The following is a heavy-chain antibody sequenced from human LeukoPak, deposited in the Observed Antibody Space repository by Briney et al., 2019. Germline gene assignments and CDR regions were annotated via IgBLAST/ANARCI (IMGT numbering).Heavy chain of an antibody. CDR3: ARDKLERFSSRPFDY. J-gene: IGHJ4*02. D-gene: IGHD1-1*01. Sequence: ASVKVSCKASGYTFTSYAMHWVRQAPGQRLEWMGWINAGNGNTKYSQEFQGRVTITRDTSASTAYMELSSLRSEDMAVYYCARDKLERFSSRPFDYWGQGTLVTVSS. CDR1: GYTFTSYA. V-gene: IGHV1-3*03. CDR2: INAGNGNT.